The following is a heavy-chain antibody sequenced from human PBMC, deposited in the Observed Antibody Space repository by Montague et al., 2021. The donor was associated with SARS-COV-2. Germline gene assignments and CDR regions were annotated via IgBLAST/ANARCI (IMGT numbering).Heavy chain of an antibody. CDR1: GGFISSGNW. CDR3: ARDFVAAVPDRFDS. Sequence: SETLSLTCAVSGGFISSGNWWCWVRQPPGKGLEWIGEIFHSGAASYNPSLKSRLTISMDKSKNEFSLKLTSVTAADTAMYYCARDFVAAVPDRFDSWGQGVLVTVSS. V-gene: IGHV4/OR15-8*02. J-gene: IGHJ4*02. CDR2: IFHSGAA. D-gene: IGHD6-13*01.